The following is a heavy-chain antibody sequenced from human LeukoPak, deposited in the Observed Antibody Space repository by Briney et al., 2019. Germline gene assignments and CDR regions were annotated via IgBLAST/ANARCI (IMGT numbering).Heavy chain of an antibody. J-gene: IGHJ2*01. Sequence: GGSLRLSCAASGFTFSSYGMHWVRQAPGKGLEWVAFIRYDGSNKYYADSVKGRFTISRDNSKNTLYLQMNSLRAEDTAVYYCAKDPNSSSTLDWYFDLWGRGTLVTVSS. V-gene: IGHV3-30*02. CDR1: GFTFSSYG. CDR3: AKDPNSSSTLDWYFDL. CDR2: IRYDGSNK. D-gene: IGHD6-6*01.